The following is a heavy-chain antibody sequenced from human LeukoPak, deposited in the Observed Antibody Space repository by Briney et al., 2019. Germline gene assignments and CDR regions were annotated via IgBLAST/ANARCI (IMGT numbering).Heavy chain of an antibody. CDR2: IIPILGIA. Sequence: SVKVSCKASGGTFSSYAISWVRQAPGQGLEWMGRIIPILGIANYAQKFQGRVTITADKSTSTAYMELSSLRSEDTAVYYCARDFGGSGRPDYWGQGTLVTVSS. J-gene: IGHJ4*02. V-gene: IGHV1-69*04. CDR3: ARDFGGSGRPDY. CDR1: GGTFSSYA. D-gene: IGHD1-26*01.